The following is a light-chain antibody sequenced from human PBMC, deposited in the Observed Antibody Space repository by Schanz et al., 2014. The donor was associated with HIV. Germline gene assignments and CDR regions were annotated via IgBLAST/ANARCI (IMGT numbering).Light chain of an antibody. J-gene: IGKJ1*01. CDR1: QSISSDY. V-gene: IGKV3-20*01. CDR3: HQYGSLPWT. CDR2: GAS. Sequence: PGERATLSCRTTQSISSDYLAWYQQRPGQPPRLLIFGASTRATGVPARFSGGESGTDFTLTINRMEPEDCAVYYCHQYGSLPWTFGQGTKVEVK.